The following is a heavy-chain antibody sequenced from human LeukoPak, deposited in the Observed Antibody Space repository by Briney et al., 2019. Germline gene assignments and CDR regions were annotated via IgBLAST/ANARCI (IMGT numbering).Heavy chain of an antibody. Sequence: PGGTLRLSCAASGFTFSRYGMSWVRQAPGKGLEWVSAISGSGGSTYYADSVKGRFTISRDNSKNTLYLQINSLRAEDTAVYYCAKFAGQNSGSYTLDYWGQGTLVTVSS. D-gene: IGHD3-10*01. V-gene: IGHV3-23*01. J-gene: IGHJ4*02. CDR3: AKFAGQNSGSYTLDY. CDR2: ISGSGGST. CDR1: GFTFSRYG.